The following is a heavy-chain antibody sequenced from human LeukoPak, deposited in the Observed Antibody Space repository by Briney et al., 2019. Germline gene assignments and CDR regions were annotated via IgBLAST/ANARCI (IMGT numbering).Heavy chain of an antibody. CDR3: ARGAVAGTQKDAFDI. CDR2: ISWNSGSI. Sequence: SGRCLRLACAASGLTVDDYSMHSVRQAAGEGLEWLSGISWNSGSIGYAVSVEGPFTISRDNAKNSLCMQMNRLRDEDTALYYCARGAVAGTQKDAFDIWGQGTMVTVSS. J-gene: IGHJ3*02. CDR1: GLTVDDYS. V-gene: IGHV3-9*01. D-gene: IGHD6-19*01.